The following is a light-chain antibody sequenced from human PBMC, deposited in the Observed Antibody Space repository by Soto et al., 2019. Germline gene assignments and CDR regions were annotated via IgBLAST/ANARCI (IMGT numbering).Light chain of an antibody. Sequence: DIVMTQSPLSLPVTPGEPASISCRSSQSLLYSNGYNYVDWYLQKPGQPPQLLIFLGSSRASGVPDRFNGSGSGTDFTLRITTVEAEDVGVYYCMQVLQIPLTFGGGTKLEIK. CDR1: QSLLYSNGYNY. V-gene: IGKV2-28*01. CDR2: LGS. CDR3: MQVLQIPLT. J-gene: IGKJ4*01.